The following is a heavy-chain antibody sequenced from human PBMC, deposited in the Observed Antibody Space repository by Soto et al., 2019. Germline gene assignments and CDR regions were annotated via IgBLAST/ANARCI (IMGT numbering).Heavy chain of an antibody. CDR3: ARRIRGHYGRDV. CDR1: GFTFSDYC. J-gene: IGHJ6*02. CDR2: IKYDGSIT. V-gene: IGHV3-74*01. Sequence: EVQLVESGGGLVQPGGSLRLSCAASGFTFSDYCIHWVRQVPGKGLVWVSRIKYDGSITNYADSVRGRCTISRDNAKNTVYLQMNSLRAEDTAVYYCARRIRGHYGRDVWGQGTTVTVSS.